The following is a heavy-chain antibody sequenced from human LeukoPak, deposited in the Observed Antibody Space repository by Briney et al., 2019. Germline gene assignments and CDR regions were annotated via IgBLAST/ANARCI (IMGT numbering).Heavy chain of an antibody. Sequence: SETLSLTCAVSGGSISSGGYSWSWIRQPPGKGLEWIGYIYHSGSTYYNPSLKSRVTISVDRSKNQFPLKLSSVTAADTAVYYCARVNMYYYDSSGYYFFDYWGQGTLVTVSS. J-gene: IGHJ4*02. CDR1: GGSISSGGYS. D-gene: IGHD3-22*01. CDR3: ARVNMYYYDSSGYYFFDY. V-gene: IGHV4-30-2*01. CDR2: IYHSGST.